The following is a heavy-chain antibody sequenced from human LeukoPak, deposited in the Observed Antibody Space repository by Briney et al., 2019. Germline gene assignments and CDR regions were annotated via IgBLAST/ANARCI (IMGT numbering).Heavy chain of an antibody. V-gene: IGHV3-43*01. CDR2: ISWDGGST. CDR3: AKVDSGWYAVDV. CDR1: GFTFDDYT. D-gene: IGHD6-19*01. J-gene: IGHJ6*02. Sequence: GGSLRLPCAASGFTFDDYTMHWVRQAPGKGLEWVSLISWDGGSTYYADSVKGRFTISRDNSKNSLYLQMNSLRTEDTALYYCAKVDSGWYAVDVWGQGTTVTVSS.